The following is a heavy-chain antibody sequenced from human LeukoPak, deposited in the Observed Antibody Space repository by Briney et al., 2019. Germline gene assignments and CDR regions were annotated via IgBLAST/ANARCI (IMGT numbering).Heavy chain of an antibody. CDR2: INPNSGGT. D-gene: IGHD3-9*01. CDR3: ARDGDYDILTGYYYYYYMDV. J-gene: IGHJ6*03. V-gene: IGHV1-2*02. CDR1: GYTFTGYY. Sequence: ASVKVSCKASGYTFTGYYMHWVRQAPGQGLEWMGWINPNSGGTNYAQKFQGRVTMTRDTSISTAYMELRSLRSDDTAVYYCARDGDYDILTGYYYYYYMDVWGEGTTVTVSS.